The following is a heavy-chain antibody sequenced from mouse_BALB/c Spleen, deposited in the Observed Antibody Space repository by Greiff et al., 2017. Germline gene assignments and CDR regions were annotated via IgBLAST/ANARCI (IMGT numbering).Heavy chain of an antibody. CDR1: GFSLTSYD. CDR2: IWTGGGT. Sequence: VQLQQSGPGLVAPSQSLSITCTVSGFSLTSYDISWIRQPPGKGLEWLGVIWTGGGTNYNSAFMSRLSISKDNSKSQVFLKMNSLQTDDTAIYYCVRDQMDYWGQGTSVTVSS. V-gene: IGHV2-9-2*01. CDR3: VRDQMDY. J-gene: IGHJ4*01.